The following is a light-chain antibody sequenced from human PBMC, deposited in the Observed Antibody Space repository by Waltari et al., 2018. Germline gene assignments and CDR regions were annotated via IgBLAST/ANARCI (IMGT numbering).Light chain of an antibody. CDR2: RNE. Sequence: QSVLTQPPSASGTPGQTVIISCSGSSSNIGHSYVYWYQHVPGTAPKFLIYRNEKRPSGVPDRFSGSKSGTSASLTISGLRSEDEAVYYCAAWDATSYVFGTGTKLTVL. J-gene: IGLJ1*01. CDR1: SSNIGHSY. CDR3: AAWDATSYV. V-gene: IGLV1-47*01.